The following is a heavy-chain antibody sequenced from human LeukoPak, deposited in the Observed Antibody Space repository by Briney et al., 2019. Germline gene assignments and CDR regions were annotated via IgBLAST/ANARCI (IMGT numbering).Heavy chain of an antibody. CDR1: GYTFTGYY. CDR3: AREKRGYDYVWGSYRYTCWFDP. J-gene: IGHJ5*02. CDR2: INPNSGGT. Sequence: ASVKVSCKASGYTFTGYYMHWVRQAPGQGLEWMGWINPNSGGTNYAKKFQGRVTMTRDTSISTAYMELSRLRSDDTAVYYCAREKRGYDYVWGSYRYTCWFDPWGQGTLVTVSS. V-gene: IGHV1-2*02. D-gene: IGHD3-16*02.